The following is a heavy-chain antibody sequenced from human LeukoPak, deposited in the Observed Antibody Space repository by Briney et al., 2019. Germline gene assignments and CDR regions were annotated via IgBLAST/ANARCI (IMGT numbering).Heavy chain of an antibody. D-gene: IGHD1-26*01. CDR2: MSANNYYI. J-gene: IGHJ6*02. V-gene: IGHV3-21*01. Sequence: GGSLRLSCAAASGFTVSSHHMTWVRQAPGKGLEWVSSMSANNYYIYYADSVKGRFTISRDNAKSSLYLQMNSLRVADTAVYYCARSIVGATRGYYGMDVWGQGTTVTVSS. CDR3: ARSIVGATRGYYGMDV. CDR1: GFTVSSHH.